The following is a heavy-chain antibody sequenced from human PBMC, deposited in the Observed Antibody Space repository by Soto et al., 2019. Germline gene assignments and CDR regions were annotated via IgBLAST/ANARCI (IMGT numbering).Heavy chain of an antibody. CDR1: GGSISGSY. J-gene: IGHJ4*02. CDR3: ARDSRSTVTMFDY. V-gene: IGHV4-59*01. Sequence: SETLSLTCTVSGGSISGSYWSWIRQPPGKGLEWIGYIYYSGSTNYNPSLKSRVTISVDTSKNPFSLKLSSVTVADTAVYYCARDSRSTVTMFDYWGQGTLVTVSS. CDR2: IYYSGST. D-gene: IGHD4-17*01.